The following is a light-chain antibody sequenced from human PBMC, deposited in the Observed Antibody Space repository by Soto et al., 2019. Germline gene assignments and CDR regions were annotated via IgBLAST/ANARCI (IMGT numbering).Light chain of an antibody. V-gene: IGKV1-39*01. CDR2: AAS. Sequence: DIQMTQSPSSLSASVGDRVTITCRASQNINSYLNWYQQKPGKAPNLLIYAASSLQSGVPSRFSGSGSGTDFTLTISSLQPEDFATYYCQQSYSTPRGLTFGGGTKVDIK. CDR1: QNINSY. J-gene: IGKJ4*01. CDR3: QQSYSTPRGLT.